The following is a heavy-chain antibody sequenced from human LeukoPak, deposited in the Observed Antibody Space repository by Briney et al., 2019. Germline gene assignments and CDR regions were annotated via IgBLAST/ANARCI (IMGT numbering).Heavy chain of an antibody. CDR2: ISSSSSYI. Sequence: PGGSLRLSCAASGFTFSSYSLNWVRQPPGKGLEWVSSISSSSSYIYYADSVKGRFTISRDNAKTSLYLQMNSLRAEDTAVYYCARVSTCLYYFDYWGQGTLVTVSS. J-gene: IGHJ4*02. V-gene: IGHV3-21*01. CDR1: GFTFSSYS. CDR3: ARVSTCLYYFDY. D-gene: IGHD2-2*01.